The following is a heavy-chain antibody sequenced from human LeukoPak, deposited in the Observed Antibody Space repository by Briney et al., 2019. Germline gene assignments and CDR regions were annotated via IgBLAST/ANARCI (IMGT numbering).Heavy chain of an antibody. J-gene: IGHJ4*02. Sequence: NSGGSLRLSCAVSGFTFSSSSMTWVRQAPGKGLEWVSSISSSSSYIYYADSVKGRFTISRDNAKNSLYLQMDSLGAEDTAVYYCATSDDLWSGMDNWGQGTLVTVSS. V-gene: IGHV3-21*01. CDR1: GFTFSSSS. CDR3: ATSDDLWSGMDN. D-gene: IGHD3-3*01. CDR2: ISSSSSYI.